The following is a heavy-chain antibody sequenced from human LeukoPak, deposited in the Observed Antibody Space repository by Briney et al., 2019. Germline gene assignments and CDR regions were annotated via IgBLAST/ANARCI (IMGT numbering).Heavy chain of an antibody. CDR2: IIPIFGTA. D-gene: IGHD2-8*01. CDR1: GGTFSSYA. CDR3: ARDQYPYCTNGVCPRWFDP. V-gene: IGHV1-69*05. Sequence: ASVKVSCKASGGTFSSYAISWVRQAPGQGLEWMVGIIPIFGTATYAQKFQGRVTITTDESTSTAYMELSSLRSEDTAVYYCARDQYPYCTNGVCPRWFDPWGQGTLVTVSS. J-gene: IGHJ5*01.